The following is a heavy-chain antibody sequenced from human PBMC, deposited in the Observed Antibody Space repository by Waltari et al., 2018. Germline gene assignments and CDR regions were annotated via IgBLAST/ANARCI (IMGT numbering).Heavy chain of an antibody. CDR1: GGSISSYY. D-gene: IGHD5-18*01. CDR3: ARQRQGGVQLWSPGYWYMDV. V-gene: IGHV4-59*08. CDR2: IYYSGST. J-gene: IGHJ6*03. Sequence: QVQLQESGPGLVKPSETLSLTCTVSGGSISSYYWSWIRQPPGKGREWIGYIYYSGSTNYNPSLKSRVTISVDTSKNQFSLKLSSVTAADTAVYYCARQRQGGVQLWSPGYWYMDVWGKGTTVTISS.